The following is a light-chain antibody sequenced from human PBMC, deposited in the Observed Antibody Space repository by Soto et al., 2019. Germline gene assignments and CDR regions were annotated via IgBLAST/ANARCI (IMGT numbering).Light chain of an antibody. CDR3: VAWDDSLSAVV. J-gene: IGLJ2*01. V-gene: IGLV1-47*01. CDR2: MNT. Sequence: QSVLTQPPSTSGTPGQRVTISCSGSSSNIGSNYVYWYQQLPETAPKLLISMNTQRPSGVPDRFSGSTSGTSASLAISGLRSEDEAYYYCVAWDDSLSAVVFGGGTKVTVL. CDR1: SSNIGSNY.